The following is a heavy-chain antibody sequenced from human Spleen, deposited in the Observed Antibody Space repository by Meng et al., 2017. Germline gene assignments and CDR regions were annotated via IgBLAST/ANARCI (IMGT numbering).Heavy chain of an antibody. CDR3: ARDYARAGYDFWSGYYQLAYYYYGMDV. CDR1: GFTFSSYA. D-gene: IGHD3-3*01. J-gene: IGHJ6*02. Sequence: GESLKISCAASGFTFSSYAMHWVRQAPGKGLEWVAVISYDGSNKYYADSVKGRFTISRDNSKNTLYLQMNSLRAEDTAVYYCARDYARAGYDFWSGYYQLAYYYYGMDVWGQGTTVTVSS. CDR2: ISYDGSNK. V-gene: IGHV3-30*01.